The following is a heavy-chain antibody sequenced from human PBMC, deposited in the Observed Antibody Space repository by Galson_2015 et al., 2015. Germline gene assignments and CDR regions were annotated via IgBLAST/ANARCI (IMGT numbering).Heavy chain of an antibody. Sequence: SLRLSCAASEFTFTNYWMNWVRQAPGKGLEWLANIKPDGSDRYYVDSVKGRFTISRDNAKNSLYLQMNSLRAEDTAVYYCAKRPNGITVAGTGHYLDYWGQGTLVTVSS. V-gene: IGHV3-7*03. CDR2: IKPDGSDR. CDR1: EFTFTNYW. D-gene: IGHD6-19*01. CDR3: AKRPNGITVAGTGHYLDY. J-gene: IGHJ4*02.